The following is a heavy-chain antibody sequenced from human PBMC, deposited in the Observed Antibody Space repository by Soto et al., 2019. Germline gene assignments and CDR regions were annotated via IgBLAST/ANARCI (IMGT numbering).Heavy chain of an antibody. CDR3: AGFPGDYGDHLDAFDI. V-gene: IGHV1-69*02. J-gene: IGHJ3*02. CDR1: GGTFSSYT. Sequence: QVQLVQSGAEVKKPGSSVKVSCKASGGTFSSYTISWVRQAPGQGLEWMGRIIPILGIANYAQKFQGRVTITADKSTSTAYMELSSLRSEDTAVYYCAGFPGDYGDHLDAFDIWGQGTMVTVSS. D-gene: IGHD4-17*01. CDR2: IIPILGIA.